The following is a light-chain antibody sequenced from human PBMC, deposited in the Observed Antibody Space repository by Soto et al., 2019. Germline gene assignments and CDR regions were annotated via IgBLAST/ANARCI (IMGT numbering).Light chain of an antibody. V-gene: IGLV2-14*01. CDR3: SSYTTRATYV. Sequence: QSVPAQPASVSGAAGPSITISSTAASMAVGGYNYVSWYQQHPGKAPKVMIYDASNRPSGVSNRFSGSKSGNTASLTISGLQADYFADSSSSSYTTRATYVF. J-gene: IGLJ1*01. CDR1: SMAVGGYNY. CDR2: DAS.